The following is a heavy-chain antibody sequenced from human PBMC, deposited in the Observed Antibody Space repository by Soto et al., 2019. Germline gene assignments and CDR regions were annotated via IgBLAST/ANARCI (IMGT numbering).Heavy chain of an antibody. CDR3: ARSPYSSKMNWFDP. V-gene: IGHV4-59*12. J-gene: IGHJ5*02. CDR1: GGSISSYY. CDR2: IYYGGNT. D-gene: IGHD6-13*01. Sequence: PSETLSLTCSVSGGSISSYYWSWIRQPPGKGLEWIGYIYYGGNTNYNPSLKSRVTISVDTSKNQFSLKLSSVTAADTAVYYCARSPYSSKMNWFDPWG.